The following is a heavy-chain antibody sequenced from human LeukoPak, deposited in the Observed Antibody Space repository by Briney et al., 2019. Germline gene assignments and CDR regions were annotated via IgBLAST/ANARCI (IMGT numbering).Heavy chain of an antibody. D-gene: IGHD5-18*01. V-gene: IGHV1-46*01. CDR3: ARDSVDTHMAPKDAFDI. J-gene: IGHJ3*02. CDR1: GFTFTNYY. CDR2: INPSGGST. Sequence: GASVKVSCKASGFTFTNYYIHWVRQAPGQGLEWMGIINPSGGSTTSALKFQGRVTMTRDTSTSTVYMELSSLRSEDTAVYYCARDSVDTHMAPKDAFDIWGQGTMVTVSS.